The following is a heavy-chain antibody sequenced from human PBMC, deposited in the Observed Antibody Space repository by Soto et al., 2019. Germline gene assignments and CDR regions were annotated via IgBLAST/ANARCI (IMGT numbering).Heavy chain of an antibody. Sequence: ESVGGVVQPGRSLRLSCAASGFTFSRYALHWVRQAPGKGLDWVAVISYDGSNIYYAESVKGRSTISRDNSKSTLYLQMNSLRPEDTAVYYCARESEAFDIWGQGTMVTVSS. CDR3: ARESEAFDI. CDR2: ISYDGSNI. V-gene: IGHV3-30-3*01. J-gene: IGHJ3*02. CDR1: GFTFSRYA.